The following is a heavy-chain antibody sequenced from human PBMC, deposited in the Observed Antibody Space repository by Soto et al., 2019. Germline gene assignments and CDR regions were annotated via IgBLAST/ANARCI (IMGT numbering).Heavy chain of an antibody. V-gene: IGHV3-30-3*01. D-gene: IGHD2-2*01. CDR3: ARSPEYCSTTRCYGRDFGMDV. CDR2: ISFDGSTK. J-gene: IGHJ6*02. Sequence: QVQLVEFGGGVVQPGRSLRLSCAASRFTFSNYAMHWVRQAPGKGLQWVALISFDGSTKYYADSVKGRFTISRDNSKNTLYLQMNSLRAEDTAVYYCARSPEYCSTTRCYGRDFGMDVWGQGTTVTVSS. CDR1: RFTFSNYA.